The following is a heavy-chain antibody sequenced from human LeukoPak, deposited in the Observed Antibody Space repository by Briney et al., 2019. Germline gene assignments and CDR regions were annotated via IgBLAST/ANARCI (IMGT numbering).Heavy chain of an antibody. J-gene: IGHJ5*01. CDR2: INPSGGST. D-gene: IGHD4-17*01. CDR3: AREDGDGQGQNWFDP. V-gene: IGHV1-46*01. CDR1: GYTFTSYY. Sequence: ASVKVSCKASGYTFTSYYMHWVRQAPGQGLEWMGIINPSGGSTSYAQKFQGRVTITRDTSASTAYMELSSLRSEDTAVYYCAREDGDGQGQNWFDPWGQGTLVTVSS.